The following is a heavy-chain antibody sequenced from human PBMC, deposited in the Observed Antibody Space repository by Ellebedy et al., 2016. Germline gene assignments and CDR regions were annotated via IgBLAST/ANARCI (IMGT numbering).Heavy chain of an antibody. D-gene: IGHD3-10*01. V-gene: IGHV1-2*04. Sequence: ASVKVSCKASGYTFTGYYMHWVRQAPGQGLEWMGWINPNSGGTNYAQKFQGWVTMTRDTSISTAYMELSRLRSDDTAVYYCAREQGSGSSNSGGMDVWGQGTTVTVSS. CDR2: INPNSGGT. J-gene: IGHJ6*02. CDR1: GYTFTGYY. CDR3: AREQGSGSSNSGGMDV.